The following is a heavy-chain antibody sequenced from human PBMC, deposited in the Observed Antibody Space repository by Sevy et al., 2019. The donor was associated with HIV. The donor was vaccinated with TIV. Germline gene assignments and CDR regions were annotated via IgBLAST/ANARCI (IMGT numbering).Heavy chain of an antibody. J-gene: IGHJ4*02. V-gene: IGHV3-7*01. CDR3: VRAVATNGSF. CDR1: GLSLSSYW. CDR2: INHNGSVT. D-gene: IGHD2-15*01. Sequence: GGSLRLSCAASGLSLSSYWMNWVRQTPGKGLEWVANINHNGSVTYYVDSVKGRFTISRDNTRNFLYLQMTSLRVEDTALYYCVRAVATNGSFWGQGSLVTVSS.